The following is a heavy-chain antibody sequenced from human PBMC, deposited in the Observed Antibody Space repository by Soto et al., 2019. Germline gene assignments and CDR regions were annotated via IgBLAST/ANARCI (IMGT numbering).Heavy chain of an antibody. V-gene: IGHV3-64*01. Sequence: EVQLVESGGGLVQPGRSLRLSCVASGFTFRSYAMHWVRQAPGKGLEYVSSVSSNGGRTYYANSVKGRFTISRDNSKNTVYLQMDTLRAEDAAAYYCAKDLGFGDYEYYFDLWGQGTLVTVSS. CDR2: VSSNGGRT. D-gene: IGHD3-10*01. CDR1: GFTFRSYA. J-gene: IGHJ4*02. CDR3: AKDLGFGDYEYYFDL.